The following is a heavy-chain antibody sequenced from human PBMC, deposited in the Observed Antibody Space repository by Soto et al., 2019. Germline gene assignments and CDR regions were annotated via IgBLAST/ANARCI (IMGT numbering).Heavy chain of an antibody. CDR2: ISAYNGDT. D-gene: IGHD3-3*01. J-gene: IGHJ4*02. V-gene: IGHV1-18*01. Sequence: QVQLVQSGAEVKKPGASVKVSCKGSGYSFTSYGISWVRQAPGQGLELVGWISAYNGDTSYAQRLQGRVTMTTDTSTSAAYMELRRLRSDDTAVYYCTRDSSPRNQIFGNYWGQGTLVNVSS. CDR3: TRDSSPRNQIFGNY. CDR1: GYSFTSYG.